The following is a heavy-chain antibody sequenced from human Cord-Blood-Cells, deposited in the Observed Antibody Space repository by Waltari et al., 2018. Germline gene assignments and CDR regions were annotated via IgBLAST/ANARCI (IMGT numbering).Heavy chain of an antibody. CDR3: ARDRVGYCSSTSCYEGDSYFDY. D-gene: IGHD2-2*01. CDR1: GFTCSSYS. V-gene: IGHV3-48*02. Sequence: EVQLVESGGGLVQPGGSLRLSCAASGFTCSSYSMNWVRQAPGKGREWVSYISSSSSTIYYADSVKGRFTISRDNAKNSLYLQMNSLRDEDTAVYYCARDRVGYCSSTSCYEGDSYFDYWGQGTLVTVSS. CDR2: ISSSSSTI. J-gene: IGHJ4*02.